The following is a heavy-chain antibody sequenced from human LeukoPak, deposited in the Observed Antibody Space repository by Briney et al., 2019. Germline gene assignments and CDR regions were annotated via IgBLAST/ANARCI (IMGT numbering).Heavy chain of an antibody. CDR2: ISAYNGNT. CDR3: ARVKPPGLLWFAGDT. CDR1: GYTFTSYG. D-gene: IGHD3-10*01. Sequence: GASVKVSCNASGYTFTSYGISWVRQAPGQGLEWMGWISAYNGNTNYAQKLQGRVTMTTDTSTSTAYMELRSLRSDDTAVYYCARVKPPGLLWFAGDTWGQGTLVTVSS. J-gene: IGHJ4*02. V-gene: IGHV1-18*01.